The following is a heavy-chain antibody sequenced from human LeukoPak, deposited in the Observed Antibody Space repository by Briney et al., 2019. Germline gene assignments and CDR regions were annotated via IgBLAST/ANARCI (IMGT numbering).Heavy chain of an antibody. CDR3: TRGGVDY. V-gene: IGHV3-74*01. CDR1: GFTFSNYW. Sequence: GGSLRLSCAASGFTFSNYWMHWVRQAPGKGLVWVSRINSDGSTTTYADSVKGRFTISRDNAKNTLYLQMNSLRAEDTAVYFCTRGGVDYWGQGTLVTVSP. CDR2: INSDGSTT. D-gene: IGHD3-10*01. J-gene: IGHJ4*02.